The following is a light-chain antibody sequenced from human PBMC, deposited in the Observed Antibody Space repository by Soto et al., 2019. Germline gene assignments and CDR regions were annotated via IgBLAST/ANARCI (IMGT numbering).Light chain of an antibody. CDR3: FCYAGTYNVV. J-gene: IGLJ1*01. Sequence: QSVLTQPRSVSGSPGQSVTISCTGTTSDVGDYNDVSWYQQHPGKAPKLIIFDVSKRPSGVPDRFSGSKSGKTASLTISGLQAEAEVDYYFFCYAGTYNVVFGMGTKATVL. V-gene: IGLV2-11*01. CDR2: DVS. CDR1: TSDVGDYND.